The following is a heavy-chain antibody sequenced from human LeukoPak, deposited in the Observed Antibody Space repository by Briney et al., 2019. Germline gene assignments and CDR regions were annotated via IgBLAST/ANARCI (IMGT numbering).Heavy chain of an antibody. CDR1: GGSISGYY. CDR3: AREFNTYYFDY. Sequence: SETLSLTCTVSGGSISGYYWSWIRQPPGKGLEWIGYIYYSGSTYYNPSLKSRVTISVDTSKNQFSLKLSSVTAADTAVYYCAREFNTYYFDYWGQGTLVTVSS. CDR2: IYYSGST. V-gene: IGHV4-30-4*01. J-gene: IGHJ4*02. D-gene: IGHD2/OR15-2a*01.